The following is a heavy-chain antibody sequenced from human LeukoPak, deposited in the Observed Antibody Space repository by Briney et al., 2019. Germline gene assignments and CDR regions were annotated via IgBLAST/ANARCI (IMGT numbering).Heavy chain of an antibody. CDR1: GFTVSSNY. J-gene: IGHJ5*02. Sequence: GGSLRLSCAASGFTVSSNYMSWVRQAPGKGLEWVSVIYSGDSTYYADSVKGRFTISRDNSKNTLYLQMNSLRAEDTAVYYCARDQREPYYYGSGSSYISWGQGTLVTVSS. CDR3: ARDQREPYYYGSGSSYIS. V-gene: IGHV3-66*02. D-gene: IGHD3-10*01. CDR2: IYSGDST.